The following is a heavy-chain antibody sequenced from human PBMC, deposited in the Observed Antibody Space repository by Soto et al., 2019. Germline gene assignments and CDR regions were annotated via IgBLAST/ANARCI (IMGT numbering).Heavy chain of an antibody. CDR1: GGSFSGYY. Sequence: LSLTGAVYGGSFSGYYWSWIRQPPGKGLEWIGEINHSGSTNYNPSLKSRATISVDTSKNQFSLKLSSVTAADTAVYYCASGYGDQLYYTDYRGQGTLVTVSS. J-gene: IGHJ4*02. CDR2: INHSGST. CDR3: ASGYGDQLYYTDY. D-gene: IGHD4-17*01. V-gene: IGHV4-34*01.